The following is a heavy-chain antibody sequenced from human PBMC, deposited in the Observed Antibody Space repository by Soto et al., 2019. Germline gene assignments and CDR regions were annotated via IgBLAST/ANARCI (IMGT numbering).Heavy chain of an antibody. CDR3: ARVGVSSGYYPSRWFDP. D-gene: IGHD3-22*01. CDR1: GGSISRGGYS. J-gene: IGHJ5*02. Sequence: SETLSLTCAVSGGSISRGGYSWSWIRQPPGKGLEWIGYIYHSGSTYYNPSLKSRVTISVDRSKNQFSLKLSSVTAADTAVYYCARVGVSSGYYPSRWFDPWGQGTLVTVSS. V-gene: IGHV4-30-2*01. CDR2: IYHSGST.